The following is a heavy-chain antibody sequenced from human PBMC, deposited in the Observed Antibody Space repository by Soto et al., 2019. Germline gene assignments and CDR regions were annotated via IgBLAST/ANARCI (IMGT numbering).Heavy chain of an antibody. CDR1: GDSINNSY. CDR3: AKYRRTEAEGFTLDY. CDR2: IYYTGST. V-gene: IGHV4-59*01. Sequence: SETLSLTCAVSGDSINNSYWSWIRQPPGKRQEWIGNIYYTGSTTYNPSLESRVTMSVDTSKNQFSLKLNSVDAADTAVYYCAKYRRTEAEGFTLDYWGRGTLVTVSS. D-gene: IGHD6-13*01. J-gene: IGHJ4*02.